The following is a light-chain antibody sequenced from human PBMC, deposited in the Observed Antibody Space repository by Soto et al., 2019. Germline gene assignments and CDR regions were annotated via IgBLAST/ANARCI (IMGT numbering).Light chain of an antibody. CDR1: QAVNTR. CDR2: LAS. V-gene: IGKV3-11*01. CDR3: HQRQSWPRT. J-gene: IGKJ1*01. Sequence: EIVLTQSPATLSSFPGDRVTLSCRASQAVNTRLAWYQHRPGQAPRLLIYLASNRAAGVPARFSGSGSGTDFTLTISDVEPEDFEVYYCHQRQSWPRTFGQGTTVDI.